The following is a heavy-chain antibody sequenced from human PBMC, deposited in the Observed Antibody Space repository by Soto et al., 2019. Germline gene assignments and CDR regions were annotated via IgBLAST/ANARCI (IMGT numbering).Heavy chain of an antibody. CDR3: ARSPLRFLEWLRINYYYYGMDV. Sequence: RASVKVSCKASGYTFTSYDINWVRQATGQGLEWMGWMNPNSGNTGYAQKFQGRVTMTRNTSISTAYMELSSLRSEDTAVYYCARSPLRFLEWLRINYYYYGMDVWGQGTTVTVSS. D-gene: IGHD3-3*01. CDR1: GYTFTSYD. J-gene: IGHJ6*02. CDR2: MNPNSGNT. V-gene: IGHV1-8*01.